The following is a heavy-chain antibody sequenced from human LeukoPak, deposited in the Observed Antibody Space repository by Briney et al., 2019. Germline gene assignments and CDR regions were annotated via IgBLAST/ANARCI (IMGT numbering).Heavy chain of an antibody. CDR1: GFTFSSYS. V-gene: IGHV3-21*01. D-gene: IGHD3-10*01. CDR3: ARDDADDYYGSGSTYAFDI. CDR2: ISSSSSYI. J-gene: IGHJ3*02. Sequence: GGSLRLSCAASGFTFSSYSMTWVRQAPGKGLEWVSSISSSSSYIYYADSVKGRFTISRDNAKNSLYLQMNSLRAEDTAVYYCARDDADDYYGSGSTYAFDIWGQGTMVTVSS.